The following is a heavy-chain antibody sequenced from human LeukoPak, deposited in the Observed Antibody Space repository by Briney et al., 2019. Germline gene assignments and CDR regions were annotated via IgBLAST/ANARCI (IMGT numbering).Heavy chain of an antibody. CDR1: GFTFSNFW. CDR2: IKPDGSEP. Sequence: HGVSQRLFCGASGFTFSNFWMSWVREAPAKGRECVDNIKPDGSEPYSVVSGKGRFTSSRDNAKSSLYLQMNSLRAEDTAVYYCARTLRFFRFLDVWGQGTTVTVSS. CDR3: ARTLRFFRFLDV. D-gene: IGHD3-3*01. V-gene: IGHV3-7*03. J-gene: IGHJ6*01.